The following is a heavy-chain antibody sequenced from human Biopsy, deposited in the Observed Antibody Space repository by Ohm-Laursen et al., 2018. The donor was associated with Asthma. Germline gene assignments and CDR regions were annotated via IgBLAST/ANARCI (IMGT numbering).Heavy chain of an antibody. J-gene: IGHJ3*02. D-gene: IGHD3-22*01. Sequence: SLRLSCAASGFVFSQCGMHWARQGPGKGLEWVALVSSDGHNKYYEDSVKGRFTISRDNSRKRLYLQINRLTVEDSAVYFCARQSGQDYGDSSGFDIWGQGTKVAVSS. CDR1: GFVFSQCG. CDR3: ARQSGQDYGDSSGFDI. CDR2: VSSDGHNK. V-gene: IGHV3-30*03.